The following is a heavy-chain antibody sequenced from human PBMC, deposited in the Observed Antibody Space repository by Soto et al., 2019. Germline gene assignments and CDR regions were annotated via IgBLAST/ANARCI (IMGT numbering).Heavy chain of an antibody. V-gene: IGHV4-39*01. CDR1: GXSVNSTSYY. J-gene: IGHJ4*02. CDR3: ARQRIVAAGTFVDY. Sequence: XTLSLPCIVSGXSVNSTSYYWGWIRQPPGQGLEWIASIYFSGSTYNNQSLKSRLTVSVDTSKSQFSLKLSYVTDANTALYYCARQRIVAAGTFVDYWGQGPLVTVSS. CDR2: IYFSGST. D-gene: IGHD6-13*01.